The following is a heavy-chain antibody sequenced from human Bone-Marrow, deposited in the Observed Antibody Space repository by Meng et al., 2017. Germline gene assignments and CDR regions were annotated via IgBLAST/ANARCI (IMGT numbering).Heavy chain of an antibody. V-gene: IGHV5-51*01. CDR1: GYSFTSYW. CDR3: ARSYDILTGYPNHFDY. Sequence: GESLKISCKGSGYSFTSYWIGWVRQMPGKGLEWMGIIYPGDSDTRYSPSFQGQVTTSADKSISTAYLQWSSLKASDTAMYYCARSYDILTGYPNHFDYWGQGTLVTVSS. J-gene: IGHJ4*02. D-gene: IGHD3-9*01. CDR2: IYPGDSDT.